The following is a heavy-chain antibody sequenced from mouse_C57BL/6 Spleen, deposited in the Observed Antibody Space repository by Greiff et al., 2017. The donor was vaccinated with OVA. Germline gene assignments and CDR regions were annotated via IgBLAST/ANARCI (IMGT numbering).Heavy chain of an antibody. D-gene: IGHD4-1*01. CDR1: GYTFTSYW. CDR2: IYPGSGST. V-gene: IGHV1-55*01. J-gene: IGHJ4*01. CDR3: ARPLGRGYYAMDY. Sequence: VQLQQPGAELVKPGASVKMSCKASGYTFTSYWITWVKQRPGQGLEWIGDIYPGSGSTNYNEKFKSKATLTVDTSSSTAYMQLSSLTSEDSAVYYCARPLGRGYYAMDYWGQGTSVTVSS.